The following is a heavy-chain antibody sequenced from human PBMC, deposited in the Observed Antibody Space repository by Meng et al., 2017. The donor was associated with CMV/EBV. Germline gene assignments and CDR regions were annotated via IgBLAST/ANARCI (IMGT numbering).Heavy chain of an antibody. J-gene: IGHJ4*02. CDR1: GGTFSSYT. D-gene: IGHD2-2*01. CDR2: IIPILGIA. V-gene: IGHV1-69*02. CDR3: ARSIVVVPAAFDY. Sequence: SVQVSCKASGGTFSSYTISWVRQAPGQGLEWMGRIIPILGIANYAQKFQGRVTITADKSTSTAYMELSSLRSEDTAVYYCARSIVVVPAAFDYWGQGTRVTVSS.